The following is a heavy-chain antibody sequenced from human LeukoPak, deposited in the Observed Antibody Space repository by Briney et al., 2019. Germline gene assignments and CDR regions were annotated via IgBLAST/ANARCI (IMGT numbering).Heavy chain of an antibody. Sequence: GESLKISCKGSGYSFTNYWIGWVRQMPGKGLEWMAVIYPGNSDTRYNPSFQGQVTITVDKSISTTYLQWSSLKASDTAMYYCTRHVRDPWYFDLWGRGTLVTVSS. V-gene: IGHV5-51*01. CDR2: IYPGNSDT. CDR1: GYSFTNYW. J-gene: IGHJ2*01. CDR3: TRHVRDPWYFDL.